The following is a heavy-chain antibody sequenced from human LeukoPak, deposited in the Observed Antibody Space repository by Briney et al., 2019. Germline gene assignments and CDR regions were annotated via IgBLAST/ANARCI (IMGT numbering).Heavy chain of an antibody. V-gene: IGHV1-2*02. J-gene: IGHJ3*02. CDR2: INPNSGGT. CDR1: GYTFTGYY. Sequence: ASVKVSCKASGYTFTGYYMHWVRQAPGQGLEWMGWINPNSGGTNYAQKFQGRVTMTRDTSISTAYMELSRLRSDDTAVYYCARVEHILTGYLLSNYSFDILGQGTMVTVSS. CDR3: ARVEHILTGYLLSNYSFDI. D-gene: IGHD3-9*01.